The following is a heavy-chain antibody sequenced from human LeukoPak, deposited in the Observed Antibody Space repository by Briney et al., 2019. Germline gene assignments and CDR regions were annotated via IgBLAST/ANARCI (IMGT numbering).Heavy chain of an antibody. CDR2: FYYTGST. CDR1: GGSISSNGYY. Sequence: PSETLSLTCTVSGGSISSNGYYWGWIRQPPGKELEWIGSFYYTGSTFYSPSLKSRVTISVDTSKNQFSLKLSSVTAADTAVYYCARRSGTYHAFDIWGQGTMVTVSS. J-gene: IGHJ3*02. V-gene: IGHV4-39*01. D-gene: IGHD1-26*01. CDR3: ARRSGTYHAFDI.